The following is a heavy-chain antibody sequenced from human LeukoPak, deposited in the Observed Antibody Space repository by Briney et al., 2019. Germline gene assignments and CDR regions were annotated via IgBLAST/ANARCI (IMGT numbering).Heavy chain of an antibody. CDR3: ARDPTRYSSSPGYDY. CDR2: IIPIFGTA. J-gene: IGHJ4*02. D-gene: IGHD6-6*01. V-gene: IGHV1-69*05. Sequence: SVKVSCKASGGTFSSYAISWVRQAPGQGLEWMGGIIPIFGTANYAQKFQGRVTITTDESTSTAYMELSSLRSEDTAVYYCARDPTRYSSSPGYDYWGQGTLVTVSS. CDR1: GGTFSSYA.